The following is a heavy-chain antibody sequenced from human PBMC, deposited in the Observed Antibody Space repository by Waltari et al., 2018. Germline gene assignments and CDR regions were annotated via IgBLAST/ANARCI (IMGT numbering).Heavy chain of an antibody. CDR2: ISGSGGST. Sequence: VHLLESGGGLVEPGGSLRLSCAASGFTFSSYAMSWVRQAPGKGLEWVSGISGSGGSTYYGQSVKGRFTISRDNSRNTLYLQMNSLRAEDTAVYYCAKVGEMATIRHFDYWGQGTLVTVSS. CDR3: AKVGEMATIRHFDY. CDR1: GFTFSSYA. J-gene: IGHJ4*02. V-gene: IGHV3-23*01. D-gene: IGHD5-12*01.